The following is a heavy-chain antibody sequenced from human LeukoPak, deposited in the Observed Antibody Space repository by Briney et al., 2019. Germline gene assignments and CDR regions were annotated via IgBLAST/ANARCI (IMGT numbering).Heavy chain of an antibody. CDR1: GFTFSDYG. Sequence: QPGRSLRLSCAASGFTFSDYGMHWVRQAPGKGLEWVAVIWYDGSNKYYGDSVKGRFTISRDNSKNTLYVQMNSLRAEDTAVYYCARDFYSGNSAYIDYWGQGTLVTVSS. J-gene: IGHJ4*02. D-gene: IGHD1-26*01. CDR3: ARDFYSGNSAYIDY. V-gene: IGHV3-33*08. CDR2: IWYDGSNK.